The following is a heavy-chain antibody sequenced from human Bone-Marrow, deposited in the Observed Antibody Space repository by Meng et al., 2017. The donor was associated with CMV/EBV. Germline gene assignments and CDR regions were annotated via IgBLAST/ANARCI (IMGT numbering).Heavy chain of an antibody. V-gene: IGHV3-7*01. CDR2: IKQDGSEK. J-gene: IGHJ6*02. CDR1: GFTFNNYG. Sequence: GESLKISCAASGFTFNNYGMHWVRQAPGKGLEWVANIKQDGSEKYYVDSVKGRFTISRDNAKNSLYLQMNSLRAEDTAVYYCARERITIFGVGPQDVWGQGTTVTVSS. CDR3: ARERITIFGVGPQDV. D-gene: IGHD3-3*01.